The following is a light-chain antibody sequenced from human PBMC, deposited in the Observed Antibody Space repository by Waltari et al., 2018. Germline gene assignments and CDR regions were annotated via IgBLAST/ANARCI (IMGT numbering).Light chain of an antibody. V-gene: IGLV1-47*01. CDR2: RNN. CDR3: AAWDDSLSGVV. J-gene: IGLJ2*01. CDR1: SSNIGRNY. Sequence: QSVLTQPPSASGTPGQRVPISCSGSSSNIGRNYVSWYQQLPGTAPKLLIYRNNQRPAGVPDRFSGSKSGTSASLAISGLRSEDEADYYCAAWDDSLSGVVFGGGTKLTVL.